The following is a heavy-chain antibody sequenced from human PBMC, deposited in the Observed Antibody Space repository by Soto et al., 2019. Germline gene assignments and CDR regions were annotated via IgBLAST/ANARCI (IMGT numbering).Heavy chain of an antibody. CDR3: ATSYGSGSTPFDS. J-gene: IGHJ4*02. Sequence: QVQLVQSGPEVKKPGSSVKVSCTASGGTFNSYTLNWVRQAPGQRPEWVGRVNPIVGMSTSASKFQGRVTLTADKSTNRAYMDLTGLKSEDTAVYYCATSYGSGSTPFDSWGQGTLVTVAS. CDR1: GGTFNSYT. CDR2: VNPIVGMS. V-gene: IGHV1-69*02. D-gene: IGHD3-10*01.